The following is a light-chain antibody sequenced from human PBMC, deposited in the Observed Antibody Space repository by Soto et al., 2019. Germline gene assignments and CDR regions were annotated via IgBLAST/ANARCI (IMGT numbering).Light chain of an antibody. Sequence: EIVLTQSPATLSLSPGERDTLSCRASQSVSSYFAWYQQKPGQAPRLLIYDASNRATGIPARFSGSGSGTDFTLTISSLDPEDFAVYYCQQLSNGPPPFGPGTRLEIK. CDR2: DAS. CDR3: QQLSNGPPP. CDR1: QSVSSY. J-gene: IGKJ5*01. V-gene: IGKV3-11*01.